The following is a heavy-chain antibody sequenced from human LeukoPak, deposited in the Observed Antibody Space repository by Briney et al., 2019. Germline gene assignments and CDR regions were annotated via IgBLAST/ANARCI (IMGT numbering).Heavy chain of an antibody. CDR1: GFTFSSYW. J-gene: IGHJ5*02. V-gene: IGHV3-7*01. CDR2: IKQDGSEK. D-gene: IGHD3-3*01. Sequence: GGSLRLPCAASGFTFSSYWMSWVRQAPGKGLEWVANIKQDGSEKYYVDSVKGRFTISRDNAKNSLYLQMNSLRAEDTAVYYCARAGFPNDYDFWSGNNWFDPWGQGTLVTVSS. CDR3: ARAGFPNDYDFWSGNNWFDP.